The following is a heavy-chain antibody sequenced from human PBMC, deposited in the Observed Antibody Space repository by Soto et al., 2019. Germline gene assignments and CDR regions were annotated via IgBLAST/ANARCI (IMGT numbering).Heavy chain of an antibody. CDR3: ATRIPTVTTLAYYYGMDV. CDR2: IIPIFGTA. V-gene: IGHV1-69*01. J-gene: IGHJ6*02. D-gene: IGHD4-17*01. Sequence: QVQLVQSGAEVKKPGSSVKVSCKASGGTFSSYAISWVRQAPGQGLEWMGGIIPIFGTANYTQKFQGRVTITADESTSTAYMELSSLRSEDTAVYYCATRIPTVTTLAYYYGMDVWGQGTTVTVSS. CDR1: GGTFSSYA.